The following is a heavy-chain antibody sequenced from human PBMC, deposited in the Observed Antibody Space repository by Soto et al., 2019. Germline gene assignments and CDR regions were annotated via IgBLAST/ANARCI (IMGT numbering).Heavy chain of an antibody. V-gene: IGHV3-72*01. CDR3: ARGIAVAGYYYYYGMDV. D-gene: IGHD6-19*01. CDR1: GFTFSDHY. Sequence: GGSLRLSCAASGFTFSDHYMDWVRQAPGKGLEWVGRTRNKANSYTTEYAASVKGRFTISRDDSKNSLYLQMNSLKTEDTAVYYCARGIAVAGYYYYYGMDVWSQGTTVTVSS. CDR2: TRNKANSYTT. J-gene: IGHJ6*02.